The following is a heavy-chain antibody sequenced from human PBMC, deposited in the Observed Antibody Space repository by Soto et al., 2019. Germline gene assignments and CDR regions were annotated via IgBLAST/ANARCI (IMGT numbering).Heavy chain of an antibody. Sequence: GGSLRLSCAASGFTFSSYWMHWVRQAPGKGLVWVSRINSDGSSTSYADSVKGRFTIFRDNAKNTLYLQMNSLRAEDTAVYYCARVYSNPNDFDYWGQGTLVTVSS. V-gene: IGHV3-74*01. CDR2: INSDGSST. D-gene: IGHD4-4*01. J-gene: IGHJ4*02. CDR1: GFTFSSYW. CDR3: ARVYSNPNDFDY.